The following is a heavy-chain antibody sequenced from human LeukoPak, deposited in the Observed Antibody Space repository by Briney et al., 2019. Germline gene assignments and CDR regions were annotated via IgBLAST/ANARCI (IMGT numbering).Heavy chain of an antibody. CDR3: ARDQSPKWGSGERYFDY. D-gene: IGHD7-27*01. V-gene: IGHV3-33*08. CDR2: MRYDGSDI. Sequence: GRSLRLSCAASGFLFDDSAMHWVRQAPGKGLEWVAVMRYDGSDIYYGDSVKGRFTISRDNSKNTLYLQMNSLRAEDTAVYYCARDQSPKWGSGERYFDYWGQGTLVTVSS. J-gene: IGHJ4*02. CDR1: GFLFDDSA.